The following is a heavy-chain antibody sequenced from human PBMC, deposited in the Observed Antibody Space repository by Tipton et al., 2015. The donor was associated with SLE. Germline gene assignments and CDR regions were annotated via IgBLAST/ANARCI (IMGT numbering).Heavy chain of an antibody. V-gene: IGHV4-39*07. J-gene: IGHJ4*02. CDR2: IYYSGST. CDR3: ASPSGSRDY. Sequence: TLSLTCTVSGGSISSSSYYWGWIRQPPGKGLEWIGSIYYSGSTYYNPSLKSRVTISVDTSKNQFSRKLSSVTAADTAVYYCASPSGSRDYWGQGTLVTVSS. CDR1: GGSISSSSYY. D-gene: IGHD1-26*01.